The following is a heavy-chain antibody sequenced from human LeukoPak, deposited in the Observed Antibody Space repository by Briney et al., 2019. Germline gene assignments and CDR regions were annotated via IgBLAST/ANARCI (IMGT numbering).Heavy chain of an antibody. Sequence: SVKVSCKASGGTFSSYAISWVRQAPGQGLEWMGGIIPIFGTANYAQKFQGGVTITADESTSTAYMELSSLRSEDTAVYYCASGGIKAWFGAHYYYYYMDVWGKGTTVTISS. CDR2: IIPIFGTA. V-gene: IGHV1-69*13. J-gene: IGHJ6*03. D-gene: IGHD3-10*01. CDR3: ASGGIKAWFGAHYYYYYMDV. CDR1: GGTFSSYA.